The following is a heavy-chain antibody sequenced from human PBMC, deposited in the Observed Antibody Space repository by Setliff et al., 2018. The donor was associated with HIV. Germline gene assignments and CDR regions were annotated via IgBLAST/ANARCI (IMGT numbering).Heavy chain of an antibody. CDR2: INHSGST. Sequence: SETLSLTCAVYGGSLSGYYWSWIRQSPGKGLEWIGEINHSGSTNYKPSLTSRVTISVDTSKNQLSVRLSSVTAADTAVYWCARGVRGVRGPYYMDVWGKGTTVTVSS. J-gene: IGHJ6*03. CDR3: ARGVRGVRGPYYMDV. V-gene: IGHV4-34*01. CDR1: GGSLSGYY. D-gene: IGHD3-10*01.